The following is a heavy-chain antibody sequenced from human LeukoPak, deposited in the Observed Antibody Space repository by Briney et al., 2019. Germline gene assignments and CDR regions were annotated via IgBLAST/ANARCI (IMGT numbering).Heavy chain of an antibody. J-gene: IGHJ4*02. Sequence: PSETLSLTCTVSGGSISSYYWSWIRQPPGKGLEWIGYIYYSGSTNYNPSLKSRVTISVDTSKNQFSLKLSSVTAADTAVYYCARNPRYYDILTGYSPLGYYFDYWGQGTLVTVSS. CDR3: ARNPRYYDILTGYSPLGYYFDY. V-gene: IGHV4-59*01. CDR1: GGSISSYY. CDR2: IYYSGST. D-gene: IGHD3-9*01.